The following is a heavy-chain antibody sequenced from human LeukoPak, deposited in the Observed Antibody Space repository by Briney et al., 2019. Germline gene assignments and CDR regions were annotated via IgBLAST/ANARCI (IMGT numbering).Heavy chain of an antibody. CDR3: ARDVKEDTVVVVGGTPGFVNY. J-gene: IGHJ4*02. D-gene: IGHD2-15*01. V-gene: IGHV1-2*02. Sequence: ASVKVSCKASGYTFTGYYIHWVRQAPGQGREWVGWINPKSGGTNYAQRCQGRVTMTRDTSISTAYMELSSLRSDDTAVYYCARDVKEDTVVVVGGTPGFVNYWGQGTLVTVSP. CDR1: GYTFTGYY. CDR2: INPKSGGT.